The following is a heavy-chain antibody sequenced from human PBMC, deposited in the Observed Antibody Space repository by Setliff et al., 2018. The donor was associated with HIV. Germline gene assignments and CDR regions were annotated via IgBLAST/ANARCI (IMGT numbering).Heavy chain of an antibody. CDR3: ASEAWTSYRSSSGYYYYMDV. J-gene: IGHJ6*03. CDR2: IYYSGTT. V-gene: IGHV4-61*01. D-gene: IGHD6-6*01. Sequence: ETLSLTCTVSGDSVSSASYYWSWIRQPPGKGLEWIGYIYYSGTTKYNPSLKSRVTISVDTSKNQFSLKLSSVTAADTAVYYCASEAWTSYRSSSGYYYYMDVWGKGTAVTVSS. CDR1: GDSVSSASYY.